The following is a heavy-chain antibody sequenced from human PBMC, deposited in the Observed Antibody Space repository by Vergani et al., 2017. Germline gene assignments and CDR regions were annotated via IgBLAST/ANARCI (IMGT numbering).Heavy chain of an antibody. CDR1: GDSISSNNC. CDR2: ICHTEDT. V-gene: IGHV4-4*03. J-gene: IGHJ4*02. D-gene: IGHD2-2*02. CDR3: ATIGYRRWGYYFDY. Sequence: QVQLQESRPGLVKPPGTLSLTCAVSGDSISSNNCWTWVRQPPGKGLEWIGEICHTEDTKYSPSLKRRVTVSVDESRTLFSLWLNSVTAADTAVYYCATIGYRRWGYYFDYWGQGILVTVSS.